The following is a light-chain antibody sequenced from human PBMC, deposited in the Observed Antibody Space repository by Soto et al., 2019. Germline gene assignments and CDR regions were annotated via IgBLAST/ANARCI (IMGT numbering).Light chain of an antibody. V-gene: IGLV1-40*01. J-gene: IGLJ2*01. CDR1: SSNIGAGYD. CDR3: QSYDSSLSGWV. Sequence: QSVLTQPPSVSGAPGQRVTIYCTRSSSNIGAGYDVHWYQQLPGTAPKLLIYGNTNRPSGVPDRFSGSKSGTSASLAITGLQAEDEADYYCQSYDSSLSGWVFGGGTKVTVL. CDR2: GNT.